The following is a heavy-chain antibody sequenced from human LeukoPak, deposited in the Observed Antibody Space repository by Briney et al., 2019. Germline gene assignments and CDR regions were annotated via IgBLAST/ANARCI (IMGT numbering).Heavy chain of an antibody. J-gene: IGHJ5*02. V-gene: IGHV3-11*01. CDR2: ISKNGKTI. D-gene: IGHD2-21*01. CDR3: ATTGLLGDIP. CDR1: GFSFSDYY. Sequence: PGGSLRLSCAASGFSFSDYYMTWIRQAPGKGLEWLSYISKNGKTIYYADSVKGRFTISRDNAKKSVYLQMNSLRAEDTAVYYCATTGLLGDIPWGQGTLVTVSS.